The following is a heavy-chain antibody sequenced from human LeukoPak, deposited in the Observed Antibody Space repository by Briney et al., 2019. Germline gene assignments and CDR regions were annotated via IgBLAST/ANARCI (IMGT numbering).Heavy chain of an antibody. CDR3: TIGVFPNY. D-gene: IGHD2-21*01. Sequence: GRSLRLSCTASGFTFGDYAMSWVRQAPGKGLEWVGFIRSKAYGGTTEYAASVKGRFTISRDDSKSIAYLQMNSLKTEDTAVYYCTIGVFPNYWGPGTLVTVSS. J-gene: IGHJ4*02. CDR2: IRSKAYGGTT. V-gene: IGHV3-49*04. CDR1: GFTFGDYA.